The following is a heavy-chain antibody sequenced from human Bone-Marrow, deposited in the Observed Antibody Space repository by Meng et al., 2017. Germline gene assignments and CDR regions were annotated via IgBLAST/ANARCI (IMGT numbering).Heavy chain of an antibody. Sequence: SETLSLTCTVSGGSISSSSYYWGWIRQPPGKGLEWIGSIYYSGSTYYNPSLKSRVTISVDTSKNQFSLKLSSVTAADTAVYYCALDEPSSPSFIAAAGISYFQHWGQGTLVTVSS. CDR1: GGSISSSSYY. D-gene: IGHD6-13*01. J-gene: IGHJ1*01. CDR2: IYYSGST. CDR3: ALDEPSSPSFIAAAGISYFQH. V-gene: IGHV4-39*07.